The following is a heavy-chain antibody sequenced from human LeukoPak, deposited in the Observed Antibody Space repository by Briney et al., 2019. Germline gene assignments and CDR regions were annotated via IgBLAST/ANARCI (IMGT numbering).Heavy chain of an antibody. Sequence: GGSLRLSCAASGNYWMHWVRQAPGKGLVWVSHINSDGSWTGYADSVKGRFTISKDNAKNMVYLHMNSLRVDDTAVYYCVSFYETYWGRGALVTVSS. CDR1: GNYW. CDR2: INSDGSWT. CDR3: VSFYETY. J-gene: IGHJ4*02. V-gene: IGHV3-74*01. D-gene: IGHD2-2*01.